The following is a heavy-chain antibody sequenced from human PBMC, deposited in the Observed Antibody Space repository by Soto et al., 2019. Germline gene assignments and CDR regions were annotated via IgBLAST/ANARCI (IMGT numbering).Heavy chain of an antibody. D-gene: IGHD1-1*01. Sequence: QVQLQQWGAGLLKPSETLSLTCAVFGGSVNSGDYYCSWIRQPPGKGLEWIGEMSHSGGTHFNPSLKSRVTISVDTSKNQFSLKMSSVTAADTALYYCARVERGTATTVVDAFDIWGPGTMVTLSS. CDR2: MSHSGGT. V-gene: IGHV4-34*01. CDR3: ARVERGTATTVVDAFDI. J-gene: IGHJ3*02. CDR1: GGSVNSGDYY.